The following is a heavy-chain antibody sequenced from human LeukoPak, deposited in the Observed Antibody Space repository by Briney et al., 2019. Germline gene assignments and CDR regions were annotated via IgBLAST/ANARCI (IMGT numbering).Heavy chain of an antibody. CDR1: GGSISSSSYY. CDR3: ARLYVLRFLEWSPTSRTVGDAFDI. D-gene: IGHD3-3*01. Sequence: SETLSLTCTVSGGSISSSSYYWGWIRQPPGEGLEWIGSIFYSGNTYYDPSLKSRVTISVDTSKNQFSVKLSSVTAADTAVYYCARLYVLRFLEWSPTSRTVGDAFDIWGQGTMVAVSS. CDR2: IFYSGNT. V-gene: IGHV4-39*01. J-gene: IGHJ3*02.